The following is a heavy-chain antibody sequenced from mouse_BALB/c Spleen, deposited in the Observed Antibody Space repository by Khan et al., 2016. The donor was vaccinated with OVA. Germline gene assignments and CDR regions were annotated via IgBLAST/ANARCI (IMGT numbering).Heavy chain of an antibody. CDR1: GFTFSTYG. D-gene: IGHD1-1*01. CDR2: VSTGGGYT. CDR3: ARLAYYYDSEGFAY. V-gene: IGHV5-6*02. Sequence: DVMLVESGGDLVKPGGSLKLSCAASGFTFSTYGMSWVRQTPDKRLEWVATVSTGGGYTYYPDSVKGRFTISRDNAKNTLYLQVSSLKSEDTAMFYCARLAYYYDSEGFAYWGQGTLVTVSA. J-gene: IGHJ3*01.